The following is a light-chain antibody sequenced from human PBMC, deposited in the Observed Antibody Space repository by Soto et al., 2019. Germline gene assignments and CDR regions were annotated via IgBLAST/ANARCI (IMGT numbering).Light chain of an antibody. Sequence: EVVLTQSPVTRSVSAGERATLSCRASQSVSSNLAWYQQKPGQAPRLLIYGASTRATGIPARFSGIGSGTDFTLTIGRLDPQDFAVYYCLKYGSSPGWTFGPGTKVDIK. J-gene: IGKJ1*01. CDR2: GAS. V-gene: IGKV3-15*01. CDR3: LKYGSSPGWT. CDR1: QSVSSN.